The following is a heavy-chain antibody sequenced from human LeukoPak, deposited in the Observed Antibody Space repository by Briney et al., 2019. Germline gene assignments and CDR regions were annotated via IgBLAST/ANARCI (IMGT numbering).Heavy chain of an antibody. CDR2: IYPGDSDT. V-gene: IGHV5-51*01. D-gene: IGHD1-26*01. CDR3: ARVDPGVGAASGGAFDI. CDR1: GYSFTSYW. J-gene: IGHJ3*02. Sequence: GESLKISCQGSGYSFTSYWIGWVRQMPGKGLEWMGIIYPGDSDTRYSPSFQGQVTISADKSISTAYLQWSSLKASDTAMYYCARVDPGVGAASGGAFDIWGQGTMVTVSS.